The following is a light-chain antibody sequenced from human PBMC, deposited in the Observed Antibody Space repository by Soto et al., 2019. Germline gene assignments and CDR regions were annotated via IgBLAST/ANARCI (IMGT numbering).Light chain of an antibody. CDR1: SSDVGGYNY. CDR2: DVS. CDR3: SSYTSSSTPYV. Sequence: QSVLTQPASVSGSPGRSITTSYTGTSSDVGGYNYVSWYQQHPGKAPKLMIYDVSNRPSGVSNRFSGSKSGNTASLTISGLQAEDEADYYCSSYTSSSTPYVFGTGTKVTVL. V-gene: IGLV2-14*01. J-gene: IGLJ1*01.